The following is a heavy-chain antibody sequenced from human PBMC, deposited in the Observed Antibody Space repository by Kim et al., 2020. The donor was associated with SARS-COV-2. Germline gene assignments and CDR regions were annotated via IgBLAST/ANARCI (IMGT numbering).Heavy chain of an antibody. V-gene: IGHV4-30-4*01. CDR2: IYYSGST. CDR3: ARELLTYYDILTGYYNSAAGCDY. D-gene: IGHD3-9*01. J-gene: IGHJ4*02. CDR1: GGSISSGDYY. Sequence: SETLSPTCTVSGGSISSGDYYWSWIRQPPGKGLEWIGYIYYSGSTYYNPSLKSRVTISVDTSKNQFSLKLSSVTAADTAVYYCARELLTYYDILTGYYNSAAGCDYWGQGTLVTVSS.